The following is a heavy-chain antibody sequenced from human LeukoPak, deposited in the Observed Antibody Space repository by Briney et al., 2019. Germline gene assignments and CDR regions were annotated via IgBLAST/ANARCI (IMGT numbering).Heavy chain of an antibody. D-gene: IGHD1-1*01. V-gene: IGHV1-2*02. Sequence: ASVKVSCKASGYTFTGYYIHWVRQAPGQGLEWMGCINPNSGGTKYAQKFQGRVTMTRDTSISTAYMELTRLTIDDTAVCYCATDLPGTTLGDYWGQGTLVTVSS. CDR3: ATDLPGTTLGDY. CDR2: INPNSGGT. CDR1: GYTFTGYY. J-gene: IGHJ4*02.